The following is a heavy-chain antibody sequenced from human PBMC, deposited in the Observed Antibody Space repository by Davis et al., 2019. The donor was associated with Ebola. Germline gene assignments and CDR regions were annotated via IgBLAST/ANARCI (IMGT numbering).Heavy chain of an antibody. CDR1: GFTFSNAW. V-gene: IGHV3-15*07. CDR3: GLYSGSSNWFDP. D-gene: IGHD1-26*01. Sequence: GESLKIPCAASGFTFSNAWMNWVRQAPGKGLEWVGRIKNKADGETTDYAAPVKGRFTISRDDSKTTLFLQMNSLKTDDTAVYYCGLYSGSSNWFDPWGQGTLVTVSS. CDR2: IKNKADGETT. J-gene: IGHJ5*02.